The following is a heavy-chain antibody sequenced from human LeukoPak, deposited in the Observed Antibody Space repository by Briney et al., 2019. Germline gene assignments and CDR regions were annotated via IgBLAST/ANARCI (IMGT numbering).Heavy chain of an antibody. CDR2: INHSGST. Sequence: PSETLSLTCAVYGGSFSGYYWSWIRQPPGKGLEWIGEINHSGSTNYNPSLKSRVTISVDTSKNQFSLKLSSVTAADTAVYYCARGLSYGSGHLLWFGELLVWFDPWGQGTLVTVSS. CDR3: ARGLSYGSGHLLWFGELLVWFDP. D-gene: IGHD3-10*01. J-gene: IGHJ5*02. CDR1: GGSFSGYY. V-gene: IGHV4-34*01.